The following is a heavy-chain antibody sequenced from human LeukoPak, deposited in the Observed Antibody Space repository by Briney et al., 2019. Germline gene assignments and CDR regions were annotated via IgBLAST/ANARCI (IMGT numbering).Heavy chain of an antibody. D-gene: IGHD6-19*01. CDR2: IYHSGST. CDR3: ARVPDPCGDSSGWYSGWFDP. CDR1: GYSISSGYY. J-gene: IGHJ5*02. V-gene: IGHV4-38-2*02. Sequence: SETLSLTCTVSGYSISSGYYWGWIRQPPGKGLESIGSIYHSGSTYYNPSLKSRVTISVDTSKNQFSLKLSSVTAADTAVYYCARVPDPCGDSSGWYSGWFDPWGQGTLVTVSS.